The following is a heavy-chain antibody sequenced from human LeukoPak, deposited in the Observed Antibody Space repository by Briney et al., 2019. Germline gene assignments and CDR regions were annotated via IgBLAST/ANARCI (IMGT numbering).Heavy chain of an antibody. CDR1: GYTFTGYY. V-gene: IGHV1-2*02. J-gene: IGHJ4*02. CDR3: ARLVYDTTGGYSYDY. Sequence: ASVKVSCKASGYTFTGYYIHWVRQAPGQGLEWMGWINCNSGDTHYAQRFQGRATMTRDTSISTAYMELSRLTSDDTAVYYCARLVYDTTGGYSYDYWGQGTLVTVSS. CDR2: INCNSGDT. D-gene: IGHD3-22*01.